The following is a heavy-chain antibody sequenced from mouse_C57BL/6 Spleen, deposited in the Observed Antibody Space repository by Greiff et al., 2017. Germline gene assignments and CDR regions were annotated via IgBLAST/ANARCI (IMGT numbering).Heavy chain of an antibody. J-gene: IGHJ3*01. Sequence: EVMLVESGGGLVKPGGSLKLSCAASGFTFSSYTMSWVRQTPEKRLEWVATISGGGGNTYYPDSVKGRFTISRDNAKHTLYLQMSSLRSEDTALYYCARPSTGTWFAYWGQGTLVTVSA. CDR2: ISGGGGNT. D-gene: IGHD4-1*02. CDR1: GFTFSSYT. V-gene: IGHV5-9*01. CDR3: ARPSTGTWFAY.